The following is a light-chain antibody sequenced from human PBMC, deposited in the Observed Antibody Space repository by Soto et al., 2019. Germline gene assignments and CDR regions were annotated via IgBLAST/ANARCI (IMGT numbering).Light chain of an antibody. CDR2: LTS. Sequence: DIVMTQSPLSLPVTPGETASISCKSSQSLLLDSNGHTYVDWYLQKPGHSPQLLIYLTSNRASGVPDRFTGSGSGTDFTLKISRVEAGDAGVYYCTQTLQTPRTIGQGTKVEIE. J-gene: IGKJ1*01. V-gene: IGKV2-28*01. CDR3: TQTLQTPRT. CDR1: QSLLLDSNGHTY.